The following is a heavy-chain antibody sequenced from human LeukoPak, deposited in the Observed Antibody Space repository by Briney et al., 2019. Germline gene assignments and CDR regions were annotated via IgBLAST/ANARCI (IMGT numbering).Heavy chain of an antibody. CDR1: GNSISSGDNY. CDR3: ARASYSYDINGWVPFDY. J-gene: IGHJ4*02. V-gene: IGHV4-61*02. CDR2: IYTSGST. Sequence: SETLSLTCTVSGNSISSGDNYWSWIRQPAGKGLEWIGRIYTSGSTNYNPSLKSRVTISGNSAKNQSSLRLSSVTAADTAVYYCARASYSYDINGWVPFDYWGQGTLVTVSS. D-gene: IGHD3-22*01.